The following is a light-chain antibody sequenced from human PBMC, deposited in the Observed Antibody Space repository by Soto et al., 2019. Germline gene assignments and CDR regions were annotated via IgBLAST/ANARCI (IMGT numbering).Light chain of an antibody. Sequence: QSVLTQPPSASGTPGQRVTISCSGSSSNIGGNTVNWYQQLPGTAPKLLIYSNNQRPSGVPDRFSGSKSGTSASLAISGLQSGDEADYYCAAWDDSLNGHWVFGGGTKLTVL. CDR2: SNN. CDR1: SSNIGGNT. J-gene: IGLJ3*02. V-gene: IGLV1-44*01. CDR3: AAWDDSLNGHWV.